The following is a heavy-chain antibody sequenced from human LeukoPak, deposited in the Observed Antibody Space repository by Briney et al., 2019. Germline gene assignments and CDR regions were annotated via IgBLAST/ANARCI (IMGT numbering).Heavy chain of an antibody. Sequence: SETLPLTCTVSGGSISSYYWSWIRQPAGKGLEWIGRIYTSGSTNYNPSLKSRVTMSVDTSKNQFSLKLSSVTAADTAVYYCARVHGRVVAARGYYYYMDVWGKGTTVTVSS. D-gene: IGHD2-15*01. J-gene: IGHJ6*03. CDR1: GGSISSYY. CDR3: ARVHGRVVAARGYYYYMDV. V-gene: IGHV4-4*07. CDR2: IYTSGST.